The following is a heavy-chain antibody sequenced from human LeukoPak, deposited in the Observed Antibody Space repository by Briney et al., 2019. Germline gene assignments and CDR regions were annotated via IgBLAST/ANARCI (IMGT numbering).Heavy chain of an antibody. CDR3: ARINIGYCTNGVCYTDY. J-gene: IGHJ4*02. CDR1: GGSFSGYY. Sequence: SETLSLTCAVYGGSFSGYYWSWIRQPPGKGLEWIGEINHSGSTNYNPSLKSRLTISVDTSKNQFSLKLSSVTAADTAVYYCARINIGYCTNGVCYTDYWGQGTLVTVSS. V-gene: IGHV4-34*01. D-gene: IGHD2-8*01. CDR2: INHSGST.